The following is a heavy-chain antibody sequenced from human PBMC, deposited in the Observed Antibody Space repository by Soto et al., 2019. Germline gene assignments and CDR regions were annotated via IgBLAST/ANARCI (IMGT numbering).Heavy chain of an antibody. Sequence: SETLSLTCAVYGGSFRGYYCSWIRQPPGKGLEWIGEINHSGSTNYNPSLKSRVTISVDTSKNQFSLKLSSVTAADTAVYYCARGRGFYYGSGSSNFFDYWGQGTLVTVSS. J-gene: IGHJ4*02. CDR3: ARGRGFYYGSGSSNFFDY. CDR1: GGSFRGYY. V-gene: IGHV4-34*01. D-gene: IGHD3-10*01. CDR2: INHSGST.